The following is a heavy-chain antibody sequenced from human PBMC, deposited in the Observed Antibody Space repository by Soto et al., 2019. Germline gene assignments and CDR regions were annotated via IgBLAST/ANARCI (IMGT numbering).Heavy chain of an antibody. CDR2: IVPVLGVP. J-gene: IGHJ4*02. CDR3: GRDRYAYGSGSTIDN. CDR1: GGAFSTYP. Sequence: QVQLVQSGADVMKPGSSVKVSCMPSGGAFSTYPLSWVRQAPGQGLEWMGRIVPVLGVPNYAQRFQGRVTMTADKDTNTAYLERSILRFEDTAVYYCGRDRYAYGSGSTIDNWGQGTLVTVSS. V-gene: IGHV1-69*04. D-gene: IGHD3-10*01.